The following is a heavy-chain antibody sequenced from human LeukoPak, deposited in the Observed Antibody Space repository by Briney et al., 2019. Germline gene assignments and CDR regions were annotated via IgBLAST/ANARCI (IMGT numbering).Heavy chain of an antibody. Sequence: GASVKVSCKASGYTFTSYDINWVRQATGQGLEWMGWMNPNSGNTGYAQKFQGRVTITRNASISTAYMELSSLRSEDTAVYYCARVGVHCSSTSCSLDYWGQGTLVTVSS. CDR1: GYTFTSYD. CDR3: ARVGVHCSSTSCSLDY. V-gene: IGHV1-8*03. CDR2: MNPNSGNT. J-gene: IGHJ4*02. D-gene: IGHD2-2*01.